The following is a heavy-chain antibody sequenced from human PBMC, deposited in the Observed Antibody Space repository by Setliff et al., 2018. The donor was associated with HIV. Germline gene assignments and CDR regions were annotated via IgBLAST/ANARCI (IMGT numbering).Heavy chain of an antibody. CDR1: GFTFGDYA. V-gene: IGHV3-49*04. CDR3: ARSRAAGFDY. CDR2: IRSKAYGGTT. D-gene: IGHD6-13*01. Sequence: PGGSLRLSCTASGFTFGDYAMSWVRQAPGKGLEWVGFIRSKAYGGTTEYAASVKGRFTISRDDSKSIAYLQMNSLKTEDTAVYYCARSRAAGFDYWGQGTLVTVSS. J-gene: IGHJ4*02.